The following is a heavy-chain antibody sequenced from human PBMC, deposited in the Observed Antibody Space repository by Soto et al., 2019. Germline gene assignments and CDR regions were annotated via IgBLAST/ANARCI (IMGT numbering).Heavy chain of an antibody. J-gene: IGHJ5*02. V-gene: IGHV1-2*02. CDR2: INPNSGGT. CDR3: ARDGYLWFGELFSNWFDP. Sequence: ASVKVSCKASGYTFTGYYMHWVRQAPGQGLEWMGWINPNSGGTNYAQKFQGRVTMTRDTSISTAYMELSRLRSDDTAVYYCARDGYLWFGELFSNWFDPWGQGTLVTVSS. D-gene: IGHD3-10*01. CDR1: GYTFTGYY.